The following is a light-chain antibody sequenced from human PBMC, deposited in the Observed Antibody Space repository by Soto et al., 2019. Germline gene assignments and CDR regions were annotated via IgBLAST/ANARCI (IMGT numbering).Light chain of an antibody. V-gene: IGKV3-15*01. J-gene: IGKJ5*01. CDR2: GAS. CDR1: QSVSSN. Sequence: VMTQSPATLSVSPGERATLSCRASQSVSSNLAWYQQKPGQAPRRLIYGASTRATGIPARFSCSGSGTEFTLTISSLQSEDFTVYYCQQYNNWPPITFGQGTRLEIK. CDR3: QQYNNWPPIT.